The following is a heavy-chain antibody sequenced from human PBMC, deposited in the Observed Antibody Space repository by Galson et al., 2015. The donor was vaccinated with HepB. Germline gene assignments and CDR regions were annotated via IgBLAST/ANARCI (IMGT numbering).Heavy chain of an antibody. V-gene: IGHV3-30*18. Sequence: SLRLSCAASGFTFSSYGMHWVRQAPGKGLEWVAVISYDGSNKYYADSVKGRFTISRDNSKNTLYLQMNSLRAEDTAVYYCAKDSKRFLEWLLFFDSVAGLYYGMDVWGQGTTVTVSS. CDR2: ISYDGSNK. D-gene: IGHD3-3*01. J-gene: IGHJ6*02. CDR1: GFTFSSYG. CDR3: AKDSKRFLEWLLFFDSVAGLYYGMDV.